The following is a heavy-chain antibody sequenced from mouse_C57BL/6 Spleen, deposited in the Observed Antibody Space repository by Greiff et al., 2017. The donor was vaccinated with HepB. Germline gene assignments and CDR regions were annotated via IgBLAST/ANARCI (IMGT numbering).Heavy chain of an antibody. CDR3: ARDSSGFDY. Sequence: EVKLMESGGGLVKPGGPLKLSCAASGFTFSSYAMSWVRQTPEKRLEWVATISDGGSYTYYPDNVKGRFTISRDNAKNNLYLQMSHLKSEDTAMYYCARDSSGFDYWGQGTTLTVSS. J-gene: IGHJ2*01. V-gene: IGHV5-4*01. D-gene: IGHD3-2*02. CDR1: GFTFSSYA. CDR2: ISDGGSYT.